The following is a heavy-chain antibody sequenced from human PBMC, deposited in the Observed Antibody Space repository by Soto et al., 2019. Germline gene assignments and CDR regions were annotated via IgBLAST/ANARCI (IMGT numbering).Heavy chain of an antibody. D-gene: IGHD6-6*01. Sequence: QVQLQESGPGLVKPSQTLSLTCTVSGGSISSGGYYWTWIRQHPGKGLEWIGYNYYSGNTYYNPSLKSRVTTSLDTSKNQFSLKLSSVTAADTAVYYCARGSSIAGLYYGMDVWGQGTTVTVSS. CDR1: GGSISSGGYY. CDR3: ARGSSIAGLYYGMDV. CDR2: NYYSGNT. V-gene: IGHV4-31*03. J-gene: IGHJ6*02.